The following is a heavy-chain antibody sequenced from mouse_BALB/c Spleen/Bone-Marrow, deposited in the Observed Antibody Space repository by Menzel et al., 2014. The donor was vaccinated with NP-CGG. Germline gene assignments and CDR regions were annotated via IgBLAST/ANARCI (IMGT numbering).Heavy chain of an antibody. D-gene: IGHD1-1*01. V-gene: IGHV7-3*02. CDR3: ARDSRSTVSHFDY. Sequence: EVKVEEPGGGLVQPGGSLRLSCATSGFTFTDYYMNWVRQPPGRALEWLGFIRNKANDYTTEYSASVKGRFTISRDNSQSILYLQMNTLRAEDSATYYCARDSRSTVSHFDYWGQGTTLTVSS. CDR2: IRNKANDYTT. CDR1: GFTFTDYY. J-gene: IGHJ2*01.